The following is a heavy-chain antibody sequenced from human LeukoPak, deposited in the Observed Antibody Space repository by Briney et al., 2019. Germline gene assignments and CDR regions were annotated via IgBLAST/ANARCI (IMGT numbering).Heavy chain of an antibody. D-gene: IGHD1-1*01. V-gene: IGHV4-59*01. CDR2: IYYSGST. J-gene: IGHJ4*02. CDR1: GGSISSYY. Sequence: SETLSLTCTVSGGSISSYYWSWIRQPPGKGLEWIGYIYYSGSTNYSPSLKSRVTISVDTSKNQFSLKLSSVTAADTAVYYCARAPGGTNYYFDYWGQGTLVTVSS. CDR3: ARAPGGTNYYFDY.